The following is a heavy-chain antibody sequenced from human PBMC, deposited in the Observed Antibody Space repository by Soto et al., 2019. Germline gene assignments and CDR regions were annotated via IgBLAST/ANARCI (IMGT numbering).Heavy chain of an antibody. Sequence: SETLSLTCGVSGGTVASSHWWSWVRQSPGRGLEWIGNVYHTGDTNFNPSLQSRVTFSVDKSNNQFSLRLTSVTAADTAVYFCAREIVTAGGHNYFDRWGPGTLVTVSS. D-gene: IGHD2-21*02. CDR2: VYHTGDT. CDR1: GGTVASSHW. J-gene: IGHJ2*01. CDR3: AREIVTAGGHNYFDR. V-gene: IGHV4-4*02.